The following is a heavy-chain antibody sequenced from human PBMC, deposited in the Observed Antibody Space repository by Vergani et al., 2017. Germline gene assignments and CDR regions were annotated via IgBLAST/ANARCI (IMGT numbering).Heavy chain of an antibody. J-gene: IGHJ3*02. CDR3: ARDLYSSSWNGWGGAFDS. CDR2: ISSSSSYI. V-gene: IGHV3-21*01. CDR1: GFTFSSYS. Sequence: EVQLVESGGGLVKPGGSLRLSCAASGFTFSSYSMNWVRQAPGKGLEWVSSISSSSSYIYYADSVKGRFTISRDNAKNSLYLQMNSLRAEDTAVYYCARDLYSSSWNGWGGAFDSWGQGTMVTVSS. D-gene: IGHD6-13*01.